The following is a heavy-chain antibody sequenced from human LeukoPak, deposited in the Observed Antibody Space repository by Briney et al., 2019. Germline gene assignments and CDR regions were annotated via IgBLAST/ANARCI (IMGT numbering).Heavy chain of an antibody. CDR3: ARGRGVRGSLDY. J-gene: IGHJ4*02. CDR2: INHSGST. V-gene: IGHV4-34*01. CDR1: GGSFSGYY. D-gene: IGHD3-10*01. Sequence: SETLSLTCAVYGGSFSGYYWSWIRQPPGKGLEWIGEINHSGSTNYNPSLKSRVTISVDTSKNQFSLKLSSVTAAGTAVYYCARGRGVRGSLDYWGQGTLVTVSS.